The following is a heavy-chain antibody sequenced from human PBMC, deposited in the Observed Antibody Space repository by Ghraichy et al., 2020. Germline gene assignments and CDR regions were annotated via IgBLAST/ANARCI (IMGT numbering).Heavy chain of an antibody. CDR3: ATDGEYSSGWYDFDY. Sequence: ASVKVSCKVSGYTLTELSMHWVRQAPGKGLEWMGGFDPEDGETIYAQKFQGRVTMTEDTSTDTAYMELSSLRSEDTAVYYCATDGEYSSGWYDFDYWGQGTLVTVSS. CDR2: FDPEDGET. D-gene: IGHD6-19*01. V-gene: IGHV1-24*01. CDR1: GYTLTELS. J-gene: IGHJ4*02.